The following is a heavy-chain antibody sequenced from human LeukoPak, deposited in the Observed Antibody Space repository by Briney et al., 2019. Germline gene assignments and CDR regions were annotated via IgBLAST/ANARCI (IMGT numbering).Heavy chain of an antibody. CDR2: ISAYNGNT. J-gene: IGHJ4*02. Sequence: ASVKVSCKASGYTFTSYGISWVRQAPGQGLEWMGWISAYNGNTNYAQKLQGRVTMTEDKSTDIAYMELSSLRSEDTAVYYCATANDILTGYYYLDYWGQGILVTVSS. V-gene: IGHV1-18*01. CDR1: GYTFTSYG. CDR3: ATANDILTGYYYLDY. D-gene: IGHD3-9*01.